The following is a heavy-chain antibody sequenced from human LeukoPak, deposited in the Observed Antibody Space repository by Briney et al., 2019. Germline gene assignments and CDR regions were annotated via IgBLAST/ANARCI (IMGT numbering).Heavy chain of an antibody. CDR2: ISSTSGTI. V-gene: IGHV3-48*02. Sequence: GGSLRLSCAASGFTFSSYSMNWVRQAPGKGLEWVSYISSTSGTIYYADSVKGRLTISRDNAKNSLYLQMNSLRDEDTAVYYCARTPPAAGLTTIGVGSDYWGQGTLVTVSS. D-gene: IGHD4-11*01. J-gene: IGHJ4*02. CDR3: ARTPPAAGLTTIGVGSDY. CDR1: GFTFSSYS.